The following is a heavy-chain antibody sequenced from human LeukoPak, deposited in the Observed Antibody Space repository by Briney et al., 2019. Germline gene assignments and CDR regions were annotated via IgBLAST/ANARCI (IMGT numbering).Heavy chain of an antibody. CDR1: GYSISSGYY. D-gene: IGHD3-10*01. CDR2: IYHSGST. V-gene: IGHV4-38-2*02. Sequence: KPSETLSLTCTVSGYSISSGYYWGWIRQPPGKGLEWIGSIYHSGSTYYNPSLKSRVTISVDTSKNQFSLKLSSVTAADTAVYYCARDRVIHYYGSLQDYFDYWGQGTLVTVSS. CDR3: ARDRVIHYYGSLQDYFDY. J-gene: IGHJ4*02.